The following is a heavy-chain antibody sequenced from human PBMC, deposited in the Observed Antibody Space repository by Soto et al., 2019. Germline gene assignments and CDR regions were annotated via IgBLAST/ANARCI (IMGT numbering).Heavy chain of an antibody. V-gene: IGHV4-59*01. Sequence: SETLSLTCTVSGGSISSYYWSWIRQPPGKGLEWIGYIYYSGSTTYNPSLKTRVTISVDTSKNQLSLKLSSVTAADTALYYCAKGRSYYYYYGVDVWGQGTTVTVSS. J-gene: IGHJ6*02. CDR3: AKGRSYYYYYGVDV. CDR1: GGSISSYY. CDR2: IYYSGST.